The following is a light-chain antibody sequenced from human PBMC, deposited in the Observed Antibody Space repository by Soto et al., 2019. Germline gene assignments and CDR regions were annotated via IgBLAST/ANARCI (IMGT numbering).Light chain of an antibody. V-gene: IGKV3-11*01. Sequence: EIVLTQSPATLSLSPGERATLSCRASQSVSSYLAWYQQKPGQAPRLLIYDASNRATGIPARFSGSGSGTDFTLTISSLETEDFAVYYCQPRSNWPTRVTFGPVTKVDIK. J-gene: IGKJ3*01. CDR1: QSVSSY. CDR2: DAS. CDR3: QPRSNWPTRVT.